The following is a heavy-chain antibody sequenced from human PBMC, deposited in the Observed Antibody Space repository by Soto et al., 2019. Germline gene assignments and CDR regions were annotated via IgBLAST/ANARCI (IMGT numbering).Heavy chain of an antibody. CDR2: IYSGGST. J-gene: IGHJ6*02. D-gene: IGHD6-13*01. CDR3: AKVAAYSSSWPIMDV. CDR1: GFTVSSNY. V-gene: IGHV3-53*01. Sequence: GGSLRLSCAASGFTVSSNYMSWVRQAPGKGLEWVSVIYSGGSTYYADSVKGRFTISRDNSKNTLYLQMNSLRAEDTAVYYCAKVAAYSSSWPIMDVWGQGTTVTVSS.